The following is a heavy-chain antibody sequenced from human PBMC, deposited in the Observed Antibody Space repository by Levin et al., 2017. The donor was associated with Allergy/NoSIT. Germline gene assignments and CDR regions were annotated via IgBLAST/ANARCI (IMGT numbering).Heavy chain of an antibody. CDR2: INAGNGNT. CDR1: GYTFTSYA. CDR3: ARDLSPGYSGYDFDY. Sequence: ASVKVSCKASGYTFTSYAMHWVRQAPGQRLEWMGWINAGNGNTKYSQKFQGRVTITRDTSASTAYMELSSLRSEDTAVYYCARDLSPGYSGYDFDYWGQGTLVTVSS. V-gene: IGHV1-3*01. D-gene: IGHD5-12*01. J-gene: IGHJ4*02.